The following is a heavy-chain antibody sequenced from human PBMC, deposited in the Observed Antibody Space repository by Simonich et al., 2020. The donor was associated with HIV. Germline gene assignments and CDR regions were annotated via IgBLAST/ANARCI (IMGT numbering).Heavy chain of an antibody. CDR3: ARRDRELILYFDY. Sequence: QVQLQQWGAGLLKPSETLSLTCAVYGGPSRGYYWSCISQPPVKGLGWIGESNHSGITNYKSSRNSRSTISVDKSKNQFSLKLSSVTAADTAIYYCARRDRELILYFDYWGQGNLVTVSS. V-gene: IGHV4-34*01. CDR1: GGPSRGYY. J-gene: IGHJ4*02. CDR2: SNHSGIT. D-gene: IGHD3-3*01.